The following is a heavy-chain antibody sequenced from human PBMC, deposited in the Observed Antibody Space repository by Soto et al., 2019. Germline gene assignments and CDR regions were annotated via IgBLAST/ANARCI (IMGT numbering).Heavy chain of an antibody. Sequence: GGSLRLSCAASGFTVSSNYMSWVRQAPGKGLEWVSVIYSGGSTYYADSVKGRFTISRDNSKNTLYLQMNSLRAEDTAVYYCASSSYYDFWSGYYGITGMDVWGQGTTVTVSS. V-gene: IGHV3-53*01. CDR2: IYSGGST. J-gene: IGHJ6*02. D-gene: IGHD3-3*01. CDR1: GFTVSSNY. CDR3: ASSSYYDFWSGYYGITGMDV.